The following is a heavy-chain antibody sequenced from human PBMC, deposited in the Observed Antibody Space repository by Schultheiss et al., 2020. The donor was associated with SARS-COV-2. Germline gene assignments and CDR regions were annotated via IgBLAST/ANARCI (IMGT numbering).Heavy chain of an antibody. CDR3: AREGVEMATIAFSGVAFDI. D-gene: IGHD5-24*01. CDR2: ISSSGSTI. J-gene: IGHJ3*02. CDR1: GFTFSSYA. Sequence: GGSLRLSCSASGFTFSSYAMHWVRQAPGKGLEWVSYISSSGSTIYYADSVKGRFTISRDNAKNSLYLQMNSLRAEDTAVYYCAREGVEMATIAFSGVAFDIWGQGTMVTGSS. V-gene: IGHV3-48*03.